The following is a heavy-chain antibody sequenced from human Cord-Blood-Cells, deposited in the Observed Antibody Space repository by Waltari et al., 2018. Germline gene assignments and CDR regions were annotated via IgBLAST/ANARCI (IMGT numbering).Heavy chain of an antibody. D-gene: IGHD5-18*01. CDR1: GGSSSSSSYY. Sequence: QLQLQESGPGLVKPSETLSLTCTVSGGSSSSSSYYWGWIRQPPGKGLEWIGSIYYSGSTYYNPSLKSRVTISVDTSKNQFSLKLSSVTAADTAVYYCATVSGYSYGYWYFDLWGRGTLVTVSS. CDR3: ATVSGYSYGYWYFDL. CDR2: IYYSGST. J-gene: IGHJ2*01. V-gene: IGHV4-39*01.